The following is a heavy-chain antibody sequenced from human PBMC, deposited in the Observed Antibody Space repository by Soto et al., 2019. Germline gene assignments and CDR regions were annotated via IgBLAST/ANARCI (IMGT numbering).Heavy chain of an antibody. CDR2: TIPILGIA. V-gene: IGHV1-69*02. CDR1: GGTFSSYT. J-gene: IGHJ4*02. Sequence: SVKVSCKASGGTFSSYTISWVRQAPGQGLEWMGRTIPILGIANYAQKFQGRVTITADKSTSTAYMELSSLRSEDTAVYYCARGLDVSGFDYWGQGTLVTVSS. CDR3: ARGLDVSGFDY. D-gene: IGHD3-10*01.